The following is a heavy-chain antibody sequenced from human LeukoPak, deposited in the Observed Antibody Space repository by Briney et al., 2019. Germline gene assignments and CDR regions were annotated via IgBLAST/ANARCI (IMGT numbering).Heavy chain of an antibody. CDR2: INHSGST. Sequence: SETLSLTCAVYGGSFSGYYWSWIRQPPGKGLEWIGEINHSGSTNYNPSLKSRVTISVDTSKNQFSLKLSSVTAADTAVYYCAGSGYCSSTSCYKGAFDIWGQGTMVTVSS. D-gene: IGHD2-2*02. J-gene: IGHJ3*02. V-gene: IGHV4-34*01. CDR1: GGSFSGYY. CDR3: AGSGYCSSTSCYKGAFDI.